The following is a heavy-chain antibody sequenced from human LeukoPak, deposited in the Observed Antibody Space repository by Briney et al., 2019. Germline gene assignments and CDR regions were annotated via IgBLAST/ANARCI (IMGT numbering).Heavy chain of an antibody. Sequence: ASVKVSCKASGYTFTGYYMHWVRQAPGQGLEWMGWINPNSGGTNYAQKFQGRVTMTRDTAISTAYMELSRLRSDDTAVYYCARGVYSGSYYGYYFDYWGQGTLVTVSS. V-gene: IGHV1-2*02. CDR3: ARGVYSGSYYGYYFDY. CDR2: INPNSGGT. D-gene: IGHD1-26*01. J-gene: IGHJ4*02. CDR1: GYTFTGYY.